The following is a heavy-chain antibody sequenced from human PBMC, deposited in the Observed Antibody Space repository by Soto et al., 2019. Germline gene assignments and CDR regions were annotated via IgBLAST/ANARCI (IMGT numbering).Heavy chain of an antibody. CDR2: IKQDGSEK. CDR1: GFTFSSYW. D-gene: IGHD6-13*01. V-gene: IGHV3-7*03. J-gene: IGHJ5*02. Sequence: PGGSLRLSCAASGFTFSSYWMSWVRQAPGKGLEWVANIKQDGSEKYYVDSVKGRFTISRDNAKNSLYLQMNSLRAEDTAVYYCAREYSSSWYLNWFDLWGQGTLVTVSS. CDR3: AREYSSSWYLNWFDL.